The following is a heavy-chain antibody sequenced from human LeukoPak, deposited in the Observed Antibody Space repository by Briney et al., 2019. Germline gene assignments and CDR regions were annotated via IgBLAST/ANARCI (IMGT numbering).Heavy chain of an antibody. CDR2: TRNKAHNYTT. Sequence: GGSLRLSCAASGFTFSYHFLDWVRQAPGKGLEWVGRTRNKAHNYTTSYAASVQGRFTISRHASKKLMYLQMNSLKTEDTAVYFCVRDQGRPGDYWGQGTLVTVSS. CDR1: GFTFSYHF. D-gene: IGHD2-2*01. CDR3: VRDQGRPGDY. J-gene: IGHJ4*02. V-gene: IGHV3-72*01.